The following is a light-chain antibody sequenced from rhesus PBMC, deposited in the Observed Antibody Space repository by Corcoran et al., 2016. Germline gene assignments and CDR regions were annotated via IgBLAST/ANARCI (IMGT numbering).Light chain of an antibody. CDR3: QHYYSTPRT. V-gene: IGKV1-25*01. Sequence: DIQMTQSPSSLSASVGDRVTITCRASQGITNDLAWYQQKPGETPKLLIYEASSLQSGIPSRCSGTGSGTDFTLTISSLQPEDFATYYCQHYYSTPRTFGQGTKVEIK. CDR1: QGITND. CDR2: EAS. J-gene: IGKJ1*01.